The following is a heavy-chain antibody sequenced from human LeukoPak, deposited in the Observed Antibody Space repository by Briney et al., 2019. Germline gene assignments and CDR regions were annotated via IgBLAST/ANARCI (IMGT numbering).Heavy chain of an antibody. Sequence: SETLSLTCGVYGGSFSGYYWSWIRQPPGKGLEWIGSIYYTGKTYYNPSLKSRVTISIDTSKTQFSLKLSSVTAADTAVFYCARDLGYGDGYDSWGQGTLVTVSS. J-gene: IGHJ5*01. V-gene: IGHV4-34*01. CDR1: GGSFSGYY. CDR2: IYYTGKT. CDR3: ARDLGYGDGYDS. D-gene: IGHD2-2*03.